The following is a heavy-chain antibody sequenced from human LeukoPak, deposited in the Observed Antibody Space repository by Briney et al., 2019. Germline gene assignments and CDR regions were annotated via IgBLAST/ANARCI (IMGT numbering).Heavy chain of an antibody. D-gene: IGHD3-22*01. Sequence: GASVKVSCKASGYTFTSYYMHWVRQAPGQGLEWMGIINPSGGSTSYAQKFQGRVTMTRDTSTSTVYMELSSLRSEDTAVYCCARDKTPTYYYDSSGYLFDYWGQGTLVTVSS. CDR1: GYTFTSYY. CDR3: ARDKTPTYYYDSSGYLFDY. V-gene: IGHV1-46*01. CDR2: INPSGGST. J-gene: IGHJ4*02.